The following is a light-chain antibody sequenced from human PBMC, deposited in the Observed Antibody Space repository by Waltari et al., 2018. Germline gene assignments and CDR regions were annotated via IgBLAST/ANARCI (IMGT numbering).Light chain of an antibody. CDR3: QQLNSYPYT. V-gene: IGKV1-9*01. J-gene: IGKJ2*01. Sequence: IQLTQSPSFLSASVGDRVTITCRASQGISSYLAWYQKKPGEAPKLLIYDAFTLQSGVPSRFSGSGSGTDFTLTISSLQPEDFATYYCQQLNSYPYTFGQGTKLEI. CDR1: QGISSY. CDR2: DAF.